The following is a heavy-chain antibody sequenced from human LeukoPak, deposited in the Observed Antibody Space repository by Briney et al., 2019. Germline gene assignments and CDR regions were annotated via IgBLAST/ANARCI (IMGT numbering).Heavy chain of an antibody. D-gene: IGHD5-18*01. CDR2: IYYSGST. Sequence: EASETLSLTCSCSGGSISNYYWSWVRQPPGKGLDWIGYIYYSGSTDYNPSLKSRVTISIDTSKNHFSLRLSSVTAADTASYYCARGYAYGPNYYFDYWGQGTLVTVSS. V-gene: IGHV4-59*01. J-gene: IGHJ4*02. CDR3: ARGYAYGPNYYFDY. CDR1: GGSISNYY.